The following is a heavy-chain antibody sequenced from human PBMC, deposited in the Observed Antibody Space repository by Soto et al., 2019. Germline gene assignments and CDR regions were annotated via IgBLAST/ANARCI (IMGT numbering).Heavy chain of an antibody. CDR3: ARGFRNGAGTIFGVVIITAYYYYGMDV. V-gene: IGHV1-58*01. J-gene: IGHJ6*02. Sequence: GASVKVSCKTSGFTFSSSAVQWVRQARGQRLEWMGWMVVGSGNTKYAQKFQERVTITRDMSTSTAHMELSSLRSEDTAVYYCARGFRNGAGTIFGVVIITAYYYYGMDVWGQGTTVTVSS. CDR1: GFTFSSSA. D-gene: IGHD3-3*01. CDR2: MVVGSGNT.